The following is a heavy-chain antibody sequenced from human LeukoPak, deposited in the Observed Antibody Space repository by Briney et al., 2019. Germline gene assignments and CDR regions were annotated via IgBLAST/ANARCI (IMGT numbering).Heavy chain of an antibody. V-gene: IGHV1-24*01. D-gene: IGHD3-9*01. CDR2: FDPEGGEA. CDR1: GYTLTELS. CDR3: ATARWERYFDWFKDSDNQGIHYFDY. J-gene: IGHJ4*02. Sequence: GASVKVSCKVSGYTLTELSMHWVRQAPGKGLEGMGGFDPEGGEAIFAQKFQGRVTMTEDTSTDTAYMELTSLRSKDTAVYYCATARWERYFDWFKDSDNQGIHYFDYWGQGTLVTVSS.